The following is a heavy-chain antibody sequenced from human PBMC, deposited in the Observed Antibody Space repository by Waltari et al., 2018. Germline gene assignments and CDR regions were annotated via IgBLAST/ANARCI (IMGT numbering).Heavy chain of an antibody. Sequence: DVQPVESGGGLVQPGGSLSLSCEDSGFRTDWMDSVRQAPGKGLQWVANINEDGGEKYYLDSVKGRFTISRDNAKKLVYLEMNTLRSEDTATYYCSKRLEIWGRGTMVAVS. V-gene: IGHV3-7*01. J-gene: IGHJ3*02. CDR2: INEDGGEK. CDR3: SKRLEI. CDR1: GFRTDW.